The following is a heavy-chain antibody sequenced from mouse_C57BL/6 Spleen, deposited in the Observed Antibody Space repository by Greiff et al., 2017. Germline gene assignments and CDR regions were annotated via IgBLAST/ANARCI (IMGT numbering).Heavy chain of an antibody. D-gene: IGHD2-4*01. CDR3: AREDDYDAVGFAY. CDR1: GYTFTGYW. V-gene: IGHV1-9*01. CDR2: ILPGSGST. Sequence: VQGVESGAELMKPGASVKLSCKATGYTFTGYWIEWVKQRPGQGLEWIGEILPGSGSTNYNEKFKGKATFTADTSSNTAYLQLSSLTTEDSAIYYCAREDDYDAVGFAYWGQGTLVTVSA. J-gene: IGHJ3*01.